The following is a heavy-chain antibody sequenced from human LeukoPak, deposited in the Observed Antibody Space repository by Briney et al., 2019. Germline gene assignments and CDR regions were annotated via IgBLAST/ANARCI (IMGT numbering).Heavy chain of an antibody. CDR1: GGSISSYY. Sequence: SGTLSLTCTVSGGSISSYYWSWIRQPPGKGLEWIGYIYYSGSTNYNPSLKSRVTISVDTSKNQFSPKLSSVTAADTAVYYCARVVVTAIAYNWFDPWGQGTLVTVSS. CDR3: ARVVVTAIAYNWFDP. J-gene: IGHJ5*02. V-gene: IGHV4-59*01. CDR2: IYYSGST. D-gene: IGHD2-21*02.